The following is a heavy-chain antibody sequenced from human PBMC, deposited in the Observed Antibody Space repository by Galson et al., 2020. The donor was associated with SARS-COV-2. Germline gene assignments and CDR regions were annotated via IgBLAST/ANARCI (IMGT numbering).Heavy chain of an antibody. D-gene: IGHD3-10*01. CDR2: ISHTGSS. CDR1: GGSFSGHY. Sequence: SQTLSLTCAVYGGSFSGHYWSWIRQPPGMGLVWIGEISHTGSSTYNPSLKSRLTISVDTSKNQFSLKLSSVTAADTTVYYCAREKDLSVGLGRYYKRSGCMDVWGKGTTVTVSS. J-gene: IGHJ6*03. CDR3: AREKDLSVGLGRYYKRSGCMDV. V-gene: IGHV4-34*01.